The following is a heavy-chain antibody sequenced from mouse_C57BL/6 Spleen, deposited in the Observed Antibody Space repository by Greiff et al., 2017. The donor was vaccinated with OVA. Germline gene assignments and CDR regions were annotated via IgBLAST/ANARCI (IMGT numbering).Heavy chain of an antibody. D-gene: IGHD2-3*01. Sequence: QVQLQQSGAELVMPGASVKLSCKASGYTFTSYWMHWVKQRPGQGLEWIGEIDPSDSYTNYNQKFKGKSTLTVDKSSSTAYMQLSSLTSEDSAVYYCARDDGYCFDYWGQGTTLTVSS. CDR2: IDPSDSYT. V-gene: IGHV1-69*01. CDR1: GYTFTSYW. CDR3: ARDDGYCFDY. J-gene: IGHJ2*01.